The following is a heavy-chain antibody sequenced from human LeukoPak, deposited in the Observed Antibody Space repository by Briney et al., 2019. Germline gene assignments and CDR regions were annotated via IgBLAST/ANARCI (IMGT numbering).Heavy chain of an antibody. D-gene: IGHD3-22*01. CDR3: ARDHYDISSYYHDY. CDR2: IYRGGST. J-gene: IGHJ4*02. V-gene: IGHV3-53*01. CDR1: GFTVSSNY. Sequence: GGSLRLSCAASGFTVSSNYMSWVRQAPGKGLEWVSVIYRGGSTYYADSVKGRFTVSRDNSKNTLYLQMNSLRAEDTAVYYCARDHYDISSYYHDYWGQGTLVTVSS.